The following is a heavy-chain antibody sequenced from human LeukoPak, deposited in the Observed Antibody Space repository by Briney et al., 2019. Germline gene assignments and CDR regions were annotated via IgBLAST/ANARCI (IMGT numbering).Heavy chain of an antibody. J-gene: IGHJ6*02. D-gene: IGHD3-16*01. V-gene: IGHV3-21*04. CDR2: ISSSSSYI. CDR1: GFTFRSYS. CDR3: AKGGGYYYSYAMDV. Sequence: GGSLRLSCAVSGFTFRSYSMNWVRQAPGKGLEWVSSISSSSSYIYNADSVKGRFTISRDNSRNTLYLQMNSLKIEDTAVYYCAKGGGYYYSYAMDVWGQGTTVTVSS.